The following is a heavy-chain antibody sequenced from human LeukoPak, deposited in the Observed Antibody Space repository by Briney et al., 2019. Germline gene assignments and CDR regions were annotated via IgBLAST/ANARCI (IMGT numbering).Heavy chain of an antibody. CDR3: ARDYPTSGIVTIFDC. CDR2: ITASGGST. D-gene: IGHD1-1*01. CDR1: GFTFNNYA. Sequence: GGSLRLSCASSGFTFNNYAMTWVRQAPGKGLEWVSSITASGGSTYCADSVKGRFTISRDNSKNTLNLQMSSLRAEDTAVYYCARDYPTSGIVTIFDCWGQGTLVTVSS. J-gene: IGHJ4*02. V-gene: IGHV3-23*01.